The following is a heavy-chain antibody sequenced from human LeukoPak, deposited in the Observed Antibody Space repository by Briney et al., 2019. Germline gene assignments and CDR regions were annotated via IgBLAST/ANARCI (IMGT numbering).Heavy chain of an antibody. Sequence: GGSLRLSCAASGFTFSSYCMSWVRQAPGKGLEWVSGINWNGGSTGYADSVKGRFTISRDNAKNSLYLQMNSLRAEDTALYYCARVLSSYCGGDCYSGSKDYWGQGTLVTVSS. D-gene: IGHD2-21*02. J-gene: IGHJ4*02. CDR1: GFTFSSYC. CDR2: INWNGGST. CDR3: ARVLSSYCGGDCYSGSKDY. V-gene: IGHV3-20*04.